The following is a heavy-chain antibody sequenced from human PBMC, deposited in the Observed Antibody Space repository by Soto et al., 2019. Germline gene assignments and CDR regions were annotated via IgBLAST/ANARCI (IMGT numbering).Heavy chain of an antibody. Sequence: QLQLQESGSGLVKPSQTLSLTCAVSGGSISSGGYSWSWIRQPPGKGLEWIGYIYHSGSTYYNPSPKSRVTISVDRSKNQFALKLSSGPAADTAVYYCAGAPDYGDYEDQFVFWGQGTLVTVSS. CDR1: GGSISSGGYS. CDR2: IYHSGST. V-gene: IGHV4-30-2*01. J-gene: IGHJ4*02. D-gene: IGHD4-17*01. CDR3: AGAPDYGDYEDQFVF.